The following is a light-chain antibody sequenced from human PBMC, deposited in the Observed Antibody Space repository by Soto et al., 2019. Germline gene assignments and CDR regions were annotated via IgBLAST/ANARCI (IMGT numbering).Light chain of an antibody. CDR1: QSVGSN. V-gene: IGKV3-15*01. Sequence: EVVMTQSPATLSVSPGEQATLSCRASQSVGSNVAWYQQKPGQAPRLLISSASTRATGIPARFSGTGSGTEFTLTISSLESEDFAIYYCQQYMNWPPKTFGQGTRVEIK. CDR2: SAS. J-gene: IGKJ1*01. CDR3: QQYMNWPPKT.